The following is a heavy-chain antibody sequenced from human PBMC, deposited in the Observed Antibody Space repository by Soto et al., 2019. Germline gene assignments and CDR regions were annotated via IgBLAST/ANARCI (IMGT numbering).Heavy chain of an antibody. V-gene: IGHV3-33*06. Sequence: QVQLVESGGGVVQPGGSLRLSCAASGFSFTTYGLHWVRQAPGKGLEWVAVIWYDGSTTYYADSVKGRFTISRDNSKNTLYLQMNSVRVEDTAMYYCVKDHCGGDCYSNPYVDYWGQGTLVTVSS. J-gene: IGHJ4*02. D-gene: IGHD2-21*02. CDR2: IWYDGSTT. CDR3: VKDHCGGDCYSNPYVDY. CDR1: GFSFTTYG.